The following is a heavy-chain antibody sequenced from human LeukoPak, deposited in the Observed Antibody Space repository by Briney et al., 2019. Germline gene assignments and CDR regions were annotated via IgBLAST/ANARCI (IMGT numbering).Heavy chain of an antibody. V-gene: IGHV3-66*01. Sequence: GGSLRLSCATSGFTVSNKYMSWVRQAPGKGLEWVSVIYSVGSTYYADSVKGRFTISRDNSKNTLYLQMNSLRAEDTAVYYCARDYYYDESGQPVRLDYWGQGTLVTVSS. J-gene: IGHJ4*02. D-gene: IGHD3-22*01. CDR2: IYSVGST. CDR3: ARDYYYDESGQPVRLDY. CDR1: GFTVSNKY.